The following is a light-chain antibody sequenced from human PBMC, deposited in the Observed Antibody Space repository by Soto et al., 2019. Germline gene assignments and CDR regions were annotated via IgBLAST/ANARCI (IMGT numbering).Light chain of an antibody. V-gene: IGLV1-40*01. CDR1: SSNIGAGFD. CDR3: QSYDTSLRDWV. J-gene: IGLJ3*02. CDR2: GNS. Sequence: QSVLTQPPSVSGAPGQTVTISCTGCSSNIGAGFDVHWYQQLPGTAPKVFIYGNSNRPSGVPDRFSGSKSGTSASLAITGLQAEDEADYYCQSYDTSLRDWVFGGGTKLTVL.